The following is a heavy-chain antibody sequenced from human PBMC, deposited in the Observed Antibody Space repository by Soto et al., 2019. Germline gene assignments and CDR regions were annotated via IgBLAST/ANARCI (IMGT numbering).Heavy chain of an antibody. CDR1: GFIVSSNY. V-gene: IGHV3-66*01. CDR3: ARTIGGASSLYFDY. CDR2: IYTGGLT. D-gene: IGHD2-15*01. J-gene: IGHJ4*02. Sequence: EVQLVESGGALVQPGGSLRLSCAASGFIVSSNYMNWVRQAPGKGLEWVSVIYTGGLTSYADSVKGGFTISRDSSKNTLYLQMNSLRTEDTAVYYCARTIGGASSLYFDYWGQGTLVSVSS.